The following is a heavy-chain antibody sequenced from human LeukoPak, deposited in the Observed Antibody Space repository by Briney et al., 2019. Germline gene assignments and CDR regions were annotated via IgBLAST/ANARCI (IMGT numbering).Heavy chain of an antibody. CDR1: GFTMKNFG. V-gene: IGHV3-33*01. CDR2: IWYDGSQR. CDR3: VRGADMNYNFENSFYFDS. Sequence: PGTSLRLSCAVSGFTMKNFGMHWVRQAPGKGLEWVAVIWYDGSQRHYMDSVKGRFATSRENSMNTLSLEMNGLRVEDTAVYYCVRGADMNYNFENSFYFDSWGQGALVIVSS. J-gene: IGHJ4*02. D-gene: IGHD3-3*01.